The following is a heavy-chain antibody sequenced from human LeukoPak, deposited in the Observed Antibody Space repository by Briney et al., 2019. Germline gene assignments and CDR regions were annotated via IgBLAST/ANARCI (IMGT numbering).Heavy chain of an antibody. CDR3: ARDNMGINRYFDY. Sequence: SQTLSLTCTVSGGSISVSAYYWSWIRQYPGKGLEWIGYIYYSGTTYYNPSLTSRLTISIDTSKNQFSLKLSSVTAADTAVYYCARDNMGINRYFDYWGQGTLVTVSS. CDR1: GGSISVSAYY. CDR2: IYYSGTT. D-gene: IGHD1-14*01. J-gene: IGHJ4*02. V-gene: IGHV4-31*03.